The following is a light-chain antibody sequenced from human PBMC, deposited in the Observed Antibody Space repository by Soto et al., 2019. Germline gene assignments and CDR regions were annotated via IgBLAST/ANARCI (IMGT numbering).Light chain of an antibody. CDR2: RNT. CDR1: SSNIGAGYE. J-gene: IGLJ3*02. Sequence: QAVVTQPPSVSGAPGQRVTISCIGGSSNIGAGYEVHWYQQLPGTVPKLLIYRNTYRPSGVPDRFSGSKSGTSATLAISGLRFEDEADYYCAVWDDSLSGWVFGGGTKLTVL. CDR3: AVWDDSLSGWV. V-gene: IGLV1-40*01.